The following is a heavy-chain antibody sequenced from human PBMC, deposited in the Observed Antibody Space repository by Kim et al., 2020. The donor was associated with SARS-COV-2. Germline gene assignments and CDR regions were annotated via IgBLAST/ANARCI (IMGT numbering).Heavy chain of an antibody. J-gene: IGHJ4*03. CDR2: ISADGMSH. D-gene: IGHD1-7*01. V-gene: IGHV3-30*04. Sequence: GGSLRLSCVTSLGVYHMHGVRQAPGKGLEWVAAISADGMSHYFSASVKGGFTISRDNSNNVIFLHLDSLRSEDTGVYYCAREVQSSGRAGTYDFWGRGTRVSVSS. CDR1: LGVYH. CDR3: AREVQSSGRAGTYDF.